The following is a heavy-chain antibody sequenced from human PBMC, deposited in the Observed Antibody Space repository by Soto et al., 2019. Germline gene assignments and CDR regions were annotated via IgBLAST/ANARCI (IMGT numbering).Heavy chain of an antibody. V-gene: IGHV3-33*06. D-gene: IGHD1-1*01. CDR3: AKETGTGDSDVQH. Sequence: QVQLVESGGGVVQPGRSLRLSCAASGFDFNTYGMHWVRQAPGKGLEWVAVIWYDGSNENYADSVRGRFTISRDNSKKTVYLAMNSLSGEDTAVYYCAKETGTGDSDVQHWGQGTLVIVSS. CDR2: IWYDGSNE. CDR1: GFDFNTYG. J-gene: IGHJ1*01.